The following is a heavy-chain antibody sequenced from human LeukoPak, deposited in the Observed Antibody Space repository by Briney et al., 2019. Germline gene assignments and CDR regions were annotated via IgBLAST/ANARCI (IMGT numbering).Heavy chain of an antibody. CDR3: AREDHDYFAMDV. V-gene: IGHV4-31*03. CDR1: GGSINSGGYY. Sequence: SETLSLTCTVSGGSINSGGYYWSWIRQHPGKGLEWLGYIYYRGNTHYNSSLKSRVTISVDTSKNQFSLKLNSVTAADSAAYYCAREDHDYFAMDVWGQGTTVTVSS. J-gene: IGHJ6*02. CDR2: IYYRGNT.